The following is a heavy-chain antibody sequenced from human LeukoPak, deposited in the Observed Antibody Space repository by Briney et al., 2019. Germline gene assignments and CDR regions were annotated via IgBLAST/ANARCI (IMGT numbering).Heavy chain of an antibody. CDR3: ARSLSLGELMDY. V-gene: IGHV1-46*01. D-gene: IGHD1-26*01. CDR2: INPSGGST. J-gene: IGHJ4*02. Sequence: ASVKVSCKASGGTFSSYAISWVRQAPGQGLEWMGIINPSGGSTSYAQKFQGRVTMTRDTSTSTVYMELSSLRSEDTAVYYCARSLSLGELMDYWGQGTLVTVSS. CDR1: GGTFSSYA.